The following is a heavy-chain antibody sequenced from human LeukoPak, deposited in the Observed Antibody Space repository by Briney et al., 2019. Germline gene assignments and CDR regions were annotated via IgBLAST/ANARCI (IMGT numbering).Heavy chain of an antibody. CDR3: ARDTRVVVVTAIIAYGMDV. Sequence: SETLSLTCTVSGGSVSRGISYWSWIRQPPGKGLEWIGEINHSGSTNYNPSLKSRVTISVDTSKNQFSLKLSSVTAADTAVYYCARDTRVVVVTAIIAYGMDVWGQGTTVTVSS. CDR1: GGSVSRGISY. V-gene: IGHV4-39*07. J-gene: IGHJ6*02. CDR2: INHSGST. D-gene: IGHD2-21*02.